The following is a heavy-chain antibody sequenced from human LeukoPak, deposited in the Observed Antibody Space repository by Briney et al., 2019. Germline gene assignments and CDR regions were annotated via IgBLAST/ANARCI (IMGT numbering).Heavy chain of an antibody. D-gene: IGHD3-10*01. Sequence: PGGSLRLSCATSGFTFSNYAMSWVRQGPGKGLEWVSTISGSGHTSYYADSVQGRFTISRDNSKNTYFLQMKSLRAEDTAVYYCAPGDWYFDYWGQGTLVTVSS. J-gene: IGHJ4*02. CDR3: APGDWYFDY. V-gene: IGHV3-23*01. CDR1: GFTFSNYA. CDR2: ISGSGHTS.